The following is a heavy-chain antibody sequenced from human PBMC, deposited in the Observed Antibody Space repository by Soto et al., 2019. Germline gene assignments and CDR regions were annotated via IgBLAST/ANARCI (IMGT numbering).Heavy chain of an antibody. D-gene: IGHD6-6*01. CDR2: IDPSDSYT. V-gene: IGHV5-10-1*01. CDR3: ARHQPRDSSSPGYYYYGMDV. Sequence: GESLKISCKGSGYSFTSYWISWVRQMPGRGLEWMGRIDPSDSYTNYSPSFQGHVTISADKSISTAYLQWSSLKASDTAMYYCARHQPRDSSSPGYYYYGMDVWGQGTTVTVSS. CDR1: GYSFTSYW. J-gene: IGHJ6*02.